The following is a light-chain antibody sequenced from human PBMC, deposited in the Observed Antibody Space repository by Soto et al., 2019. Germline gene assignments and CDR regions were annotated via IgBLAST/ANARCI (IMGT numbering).Light chain of an antibody. Sequence: EIVLTQSPATLSVSPGERATLSCRASQSVASDIAWYQQKPGQAPRLLIYGISLRATDIPPRFSGSGSGTEFTLTISSLQSEDFAVYYCQQYNNWPPWTVGQGTKVELK. CDR1: QSVASD. CDR3: QQYNNWPPWT. J-gene: IGKJ1*01. CDR2: GIS. V-gene: IGKV3-15*01.